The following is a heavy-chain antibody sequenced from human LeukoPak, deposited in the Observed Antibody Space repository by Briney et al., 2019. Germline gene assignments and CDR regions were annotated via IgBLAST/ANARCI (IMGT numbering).Heavy chain of an antibody. J-gene: IGHJ4*02. V-gene: IGHV4-38-2*01. CDR1: GGSFSGYY. Sequence: SETLSLTCAVYGGSFSGYYWGWIRQPPGKGLEWIGSIYHSGSTYYNPSLKSRVTISVDTSKSQFSLKLSSVIAADTAVYYCARHWTWASGYWGQGTLVTTSS. CDR2: IYHSGST. D-gene: IGHD3/OR15-3a*01. CDR3: ARHWTWASGY.